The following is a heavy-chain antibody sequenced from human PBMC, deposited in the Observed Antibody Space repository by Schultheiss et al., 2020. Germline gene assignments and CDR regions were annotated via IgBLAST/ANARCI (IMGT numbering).Heavy chain of an antibody. Sequence: GGSLRLSCAASGFTFSSYAMSWVRQAPGKGLEWVSGISGSGSSTFYTDSVNGRFTISRDNSKNALYLQMNSLRAEDTAVYYCAKVPSPYYYDSSGRGWVDYWGQGTLVTVSS. CDR3: AKVPSPYYYDSSGRGWVDY. V-gene: IGHV3-23*01. D-gene: IGHD3-22*01. CDR2: ISGSGSST. CDR1: GFTFSSYA. J-gene: IGHJ4*02.